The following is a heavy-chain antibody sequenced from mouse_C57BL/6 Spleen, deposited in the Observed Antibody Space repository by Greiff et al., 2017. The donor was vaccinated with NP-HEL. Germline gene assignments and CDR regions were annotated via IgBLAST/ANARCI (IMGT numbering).Heavy chain of an antibody. J-gene: IGHJ1*03. CDR3: AREEGNHWYFDV. D-gene: IGHD2-1*01. CDR2: IYPGDGDT. Sequence: QVQLQQSGPELVKPGASVKISCKASGYAFSSSWMNWVKQRPGKGLEWIGRIYPGDGDTNYNGKFKGKATLTADKSSSTAYMQLSSLTSEDSAVYFCAREEGNHWYFDVWGTGTTVTVSS. V-gene: IGHV1-82*01. CDR1: GYAFSSSW.